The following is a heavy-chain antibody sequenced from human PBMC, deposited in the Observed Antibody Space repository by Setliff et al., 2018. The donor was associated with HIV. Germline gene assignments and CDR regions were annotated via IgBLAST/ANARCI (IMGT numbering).Heavy chain of an antibody. J-gene: IGHJ6*03. Sequence: GGSLRLSCTASGFIFNNYGMNWVRQAPGKGLEWVSGINWNGGRIGYADSVKGRFTISRDNAKNSLYLQMNSLRAEDTALYYCARAGYHDSSGYLGPDYYYMDVWGKGTTVTVSS. CDR2: INWNGGRI. CDR3: ARAGYHDSSGYLGPDYYYMDV. V-gene: IGHV3-20*04. CDR1: GFIFNNYG. D-gene: IGHD3-22*01.